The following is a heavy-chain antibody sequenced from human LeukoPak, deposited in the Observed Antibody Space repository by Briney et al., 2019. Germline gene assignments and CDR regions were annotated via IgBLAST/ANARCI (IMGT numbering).Heavy chain of an antibody. CDR1: GFTFSDYY. J-gene: IGHJ5*02. CDR2: ISSRGSTT. Sequence: GGSLRLSCAASGFTFSDYYISWIRQAPGKGLEWVSSISSRGSTTYYADSVKGRFTISRDNAKNSLYLQMNSLRAEDTAVYYCARGEDYYDSSGYTWGQGTLVTVSS. V-gene: IGHV3-11*04. D-gene: IGHD3-22*01. CDR3: ARGEDYYDSSGYT.